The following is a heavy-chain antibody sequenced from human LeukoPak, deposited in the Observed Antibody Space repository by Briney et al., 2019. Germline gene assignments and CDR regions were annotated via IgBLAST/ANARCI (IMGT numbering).Heavy chain of an antibody. J-gene: IGHJ6*03. CDR2: IWFDGSKE. Sequence: GGSLRLSCAASGFHFRGYGMHWVRQAPGKGLEGVAVIWFDGSKEYYADSVKGRFTISRDNSKNTLYLQMNSLRAEDTAVYYCAKQVEEDYYYYMDVWAKGPRSPSS. V-gene: IGHV3-33*06. CDR3: AKQVEEDYYYYMDV. CDR1: GFHFRGYG.